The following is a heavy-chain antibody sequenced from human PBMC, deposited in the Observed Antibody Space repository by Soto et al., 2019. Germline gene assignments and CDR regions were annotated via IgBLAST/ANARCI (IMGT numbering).Heavy chain of an antibody. J-gene: IGHJ3*02. CDR2: IYYSGST. CDR1: GGSISGHY. CDR3: ARDPTSLGGAFDI. D-gene: IGHD1-26*01. Sequence: SETLSLTCTVSGGSISGHYWNWIRQTPGRGLEWIGYIYYSGSTQYNPSLRSRVTISVDTSKKQFSLNLISVTAADTAVYYCARDPTSLGGAFDIWGQGTMVTLSS. V-gene: IGHV4-59*11.